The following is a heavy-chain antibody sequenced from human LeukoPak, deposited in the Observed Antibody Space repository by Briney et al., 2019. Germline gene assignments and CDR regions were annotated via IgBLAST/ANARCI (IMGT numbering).Heavy chain of an antibody. V-gene: IGHV4-31*03. CDR1: LGSLSRGGYY. J-gene: IGHJ4*02. CDR2: IYYSGRN. CDR3: ASVYYDPPHYFDY. Sequence: SETLSLTSTVSLGSLSRGGYYWSWIRQHPGKGLEWIGYIYYSGRNYYNPSRKTRVPISVDTSKNQYSLKLSSVTAADAAVCYCASVYYDPPHYFDYWGQGTLVTVSS. D-gene: IGHD3-3*01.